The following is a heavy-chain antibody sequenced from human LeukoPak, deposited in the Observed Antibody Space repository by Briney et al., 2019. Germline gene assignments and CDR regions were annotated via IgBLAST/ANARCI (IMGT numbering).Heavy chain of an antibody. V-gene: IGHV3-9*01. D-gene: IGHD2-8*01. CDR3: AKTNPRDYYFDF. J-gene: IGHJ4*02. CDR2: ISWNSGSI. CDR1: GFTFDDYA. Sequence: GGSLRLSCAASGFTFDDYAMHWVRQAPGKGLEWVSGISWNSGSIGYADSVKGRFTISRDNAKNSLYLQMNSLRAEDTALYYCAKTNPRDYYFDFWGQGTLVTVSS.